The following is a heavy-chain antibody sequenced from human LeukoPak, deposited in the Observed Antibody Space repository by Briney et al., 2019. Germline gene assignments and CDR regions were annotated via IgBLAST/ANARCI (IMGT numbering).Heavy chain of an antibody. J-gene: IGHJ4*02. CDR3: ARAQYCTSTSCYIDY. Sequence: GGSLRLSCAASGLTFSSYAMSWVRQAPGKGLAWVSRICGSGSSTYYADSVKGRFSISRDNSKNTLYLQMNSLRAEDTALYYCARAQYCTSTSCYIDYWGQGTLVTVSS. CDR2: ICGSGSST. CDR1: GLTFSSYA. D-gene: IGHD2-2*02. V-gene: IGHV3-23*01.